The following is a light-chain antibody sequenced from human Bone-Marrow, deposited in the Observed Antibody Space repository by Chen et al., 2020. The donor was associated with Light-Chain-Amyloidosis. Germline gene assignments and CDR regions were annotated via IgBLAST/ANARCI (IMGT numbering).Light chain of an antibody. J-gene: IGLJ2*01. CDR2: RDT. CDR3: QSADSSGTYEVI. Sequence: SYELTQPPSVSVSPGQTARITCSGDDLPTKYAYWYQQKPGKAPVMVIHRDTERPSGISERFSGSSSGTTATLTIRGGQAEDEADYHCQSADSSGTYEVIFGGGTKLTV. CDR1: DLPTKY. V-gene: IGLV3-25*03.